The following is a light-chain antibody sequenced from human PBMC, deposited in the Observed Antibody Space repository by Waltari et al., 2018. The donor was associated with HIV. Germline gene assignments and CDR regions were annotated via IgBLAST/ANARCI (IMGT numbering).Light chain of an antibody. CDR3: CSYARSSTFYV. V-gene: IGLV2-23*02. CDR2: EVT. CDR1: SSAVGSCNL. Sequence: QSALTQPASVSGSPGQSITISCTGTSSAVGSCNLVSWYQHHPGKAPKLMIYEVTNRPSGISDRFSGSKSGNTASLTISGLQAEDEADYYCCSYARSSTFYVFGTGTKVTVL. J-gene: IGLJ1*01.